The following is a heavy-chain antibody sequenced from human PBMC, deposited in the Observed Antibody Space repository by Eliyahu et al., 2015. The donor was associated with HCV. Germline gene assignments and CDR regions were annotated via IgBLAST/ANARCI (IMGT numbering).Heavy chain of an antibody. CDR1: GYSFTNYY. Sequence: QVQLVQSGAEVVQPGASVKVSCKASGYSFTNYYIHWVRQAPGQGLEWMGIINPNGASPSYAQKFQGRVTMTSDTSTSTVYMELSGLRSEDTAIYFCARAQRFYDFNDYWGQGTLVTVSS. J-gene: IGHJ4*02. D-gene: IGHD3-3*01. V-gene: IGHV1-46*01. CDR2: INPNGASP. CDR3: ARAQRFYDFNDY.